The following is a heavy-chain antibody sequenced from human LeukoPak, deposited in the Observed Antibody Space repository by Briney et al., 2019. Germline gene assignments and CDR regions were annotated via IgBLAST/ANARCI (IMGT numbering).Heavy chain of an antibody. CDR2: ISSSGSTK. Sequence: GGSLRLSCAASGFSFSDYYMSWIRQAPGKGLEWVSYISSSGSTKYYADSVKGRFTISRDNAKNSLYLQMNSLRAEDTAVYYCARDWGIDYGDYDYFDYWGQGTLVTVSS. CDR1: GFSFSDYY. D-gene: IGHD4-17*01. CDR3: ARDWGIDYGDYDYFDY. J-gene: IGHJ4*02. V-gene: IGHV3-11*04.